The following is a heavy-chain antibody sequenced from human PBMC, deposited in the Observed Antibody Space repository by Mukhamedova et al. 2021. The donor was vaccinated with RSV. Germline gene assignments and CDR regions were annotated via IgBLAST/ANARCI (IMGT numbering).Heavy chain of an antibody. Sequence: EYMGEINHSGSTNYNPPLKSRVTISVDTSKNQFSLKLSSVTAADTAVYYCARGSYYSSRGWFDPWGQGTLVTVSS. CDR2: INHSGST. V-gene: IGHV4-34*01. D-gene: IGHD3-16*01. CDR3: ARGSYYSSRGWFDP. J-gene: IGHJ5*02.